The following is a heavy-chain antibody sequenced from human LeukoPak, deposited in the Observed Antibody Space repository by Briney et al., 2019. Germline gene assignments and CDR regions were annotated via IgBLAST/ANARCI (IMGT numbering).Heavy chain of an antibody. J-gene: IGHJ5*02. CDR1: GDSVSSNSAA. V-gene: IGHV6-1*01. CDR3: ARDRFDWLLRGYNWFDP. CDR2: TYYRSKWYN. D-gene: IGHD3-9*01. Sequence: SQTLSLTCAISGDSVSSNSAAWNWIRQSPSRGLEWLGRTYYRSKWYNDYAVSVKSRITINPDTSKNQFSLQLNSVTPEDTAVYYCARDRFDWLLRGYNWFDPWGQGTLVTVSS.